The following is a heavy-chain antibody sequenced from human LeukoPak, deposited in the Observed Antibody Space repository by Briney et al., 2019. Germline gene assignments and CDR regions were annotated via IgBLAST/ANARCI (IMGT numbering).Heavy chain of an antibody. D-gene: IGHD3-3*01. V-gene: IGHV3-7*01. Sequence: PGGSLRLSCAASGFTFSSYTMNWVRQAPGKGLEWVANIKQDGSAKYYVDSVKGRFTISRDNAKNSLYLQMNSLRAEDTAVYYCARDSVGPYYDFWSGPWGQGTLVTVSS. CDR1: GFTFSSYT. CDR3: ARDSVGPYYDFWSGP. J-gene: IGHJ5*02. CDR2: IKQDGSAK.